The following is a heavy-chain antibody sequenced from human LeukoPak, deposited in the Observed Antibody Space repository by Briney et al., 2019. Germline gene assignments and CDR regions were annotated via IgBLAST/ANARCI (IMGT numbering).Heavy chain of an antibody. CDR2: ISNDGGGT. CDR3: AKGSSGYFFDL. J-gene: IGHJ4*02. V-gene: IGHV3-23*01. D-gene: IGHD3-22*01. Sequence: PGGSLRLSCTASGFIFNNYGLIWVRQAPGKGLEWVSAISNDGGGTNYADFVKGRFTISRDNSKNPLFLQMNSLRAEDTALYYCAKGSSGYFFDLWGQGTLVTVSS. CDR1: GFIFNNYG.